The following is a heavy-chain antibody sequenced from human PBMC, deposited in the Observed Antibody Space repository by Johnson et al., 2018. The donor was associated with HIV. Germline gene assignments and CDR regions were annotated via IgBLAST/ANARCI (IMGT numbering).Heavy chain of an antibody. CDR3: ARSKDCSGGSCPDAFDI. D-gene: IGHD2-15*01. CDR1: GFTFSDYY. V-gene: IGHV3-33*08. J-gene: IGHJ3*02. Sequence: QVHLVESGGGLVKPGGSLRLSCAASGFTFSDYYMSWIRQAPGKGLEWVAFIRYDGSNKYYADSVKGRFTISRDNSKNTLYLQMNSLRAEDTAVYYCARSKDCSGGSCPDAFDIWGQGTMVTVSS. CDR2: IRYDGSNK.